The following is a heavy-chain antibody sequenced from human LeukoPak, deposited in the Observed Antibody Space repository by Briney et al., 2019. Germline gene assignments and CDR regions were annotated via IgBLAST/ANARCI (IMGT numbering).Heavy chain of an antibody. CDR3: ARVHIVTGTYFDS. J-gene: IGHJ4*02. CDR1: GDSISSYY. Sequence: PSETLSLTCNVSGDSISSYYWSWLRQPGAKDLEWIGRIYTSGYTNYNPSLESRVTMSIDTAKSQFSLKLSSVTAADTAVYYCARVHIVTGTYFDSWGLGALVTVSS. V-gene: IGHV4-4*07. D-gene: IGHD2-21*01. CDR2: IYTSGYT.